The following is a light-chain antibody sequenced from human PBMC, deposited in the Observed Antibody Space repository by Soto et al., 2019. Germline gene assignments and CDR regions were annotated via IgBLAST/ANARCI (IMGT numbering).Light chain of an antibody. CDR3: VLYMPSGIWV. J-gene: IGLJ3*02. CDR1: SGSVSGSNY. Sequence: QAVVTQEPSFSVSPGGTVTLTCALNSGSVSGSNYPCWFQQTPGQAPRALIQYTNVRSSGVPDRFSGSILGSKAALTITGAQADDESDYYCVLYMPSGIWVFGGGTKLTVL. CDR2: YTN. V-gene: IGLV8-61*01.